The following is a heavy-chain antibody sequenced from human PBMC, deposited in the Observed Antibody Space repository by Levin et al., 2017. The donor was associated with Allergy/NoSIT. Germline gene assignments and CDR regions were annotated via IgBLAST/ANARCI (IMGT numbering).Heavy chain of an antibody. CDR3: ARGSPYDY. CDR1: GGSISSSSYY. V-gene: IGHV4-39*07. J-gene: IGHJ4*02. Sequence: PGGSLRLSCTVSGGSISSSSYYWGWIRQPPGKGLEYIASISYSGSTYYNPSLKSRVTISIDTSKNHFSLKLSSVTAADTAVYYCARGSPYDYWGQGTLVTVSS. CDR2: ISYSGST.